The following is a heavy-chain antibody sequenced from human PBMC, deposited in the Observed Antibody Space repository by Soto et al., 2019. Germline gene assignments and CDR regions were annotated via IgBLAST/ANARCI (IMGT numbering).Heavy chain of an antibody. CDR3: ATDPRAAAGYYFDY. CDR2: FDPEDGET. J-gene: IGHJ4*02. D-gene: IGHD6-13*01. CDR1: GYTLTELS. Sequence: ASEKVSCKVSGYTLTELSMHWVRQAPGKGLEWMGGFDPEDGETIYAQKFQGRVTMTEDTSTDTAYMELSSLRSEDTAVYYCATDPRAAAGYYFDYWGQGTLVTVSS. V-gene: IGHV1-24*01.